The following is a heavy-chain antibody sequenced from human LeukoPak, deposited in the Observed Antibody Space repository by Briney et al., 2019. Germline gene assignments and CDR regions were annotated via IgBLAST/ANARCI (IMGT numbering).Heavy chain of an antibody. V-gene: IGHV4-4*02. CDR3: ARGRGVPPFFDY. D-gene: IGHD3-10*01. CDR2: IYLSGST. CDR1: GVSISSSNW. Sequence: SGTLSLTCAVSGVSISSSNWWSWVRQPPGKGVEWIGEIYLSGSTNYNPSLKSRVTISVDKSKNQFSLKLSSVTAADTAVYYCARGRGVPPFFDYWGQGTLVTVSS. J-gene: IGHJ4*02.